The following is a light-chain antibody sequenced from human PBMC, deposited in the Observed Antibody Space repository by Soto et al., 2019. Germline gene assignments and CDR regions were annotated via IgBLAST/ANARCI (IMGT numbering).Light chain of an antibody. J-gene: IGLJ3*02. CDR2: STN. Sequence: QTVVTQEPSFSVSPGGTVTLTCGLTSGSVSILSYPSWYQQTPGQAPRTLIYSTNTRSSGTPARFSGSLLGGKAALTLSGVQPEDEAEYYCLLYYGGANWVFGGGTKLTVL. CDR1: SGSVSILSY. CDR3: LLYYGGANWV. V-gene: IGLV8-61*01.